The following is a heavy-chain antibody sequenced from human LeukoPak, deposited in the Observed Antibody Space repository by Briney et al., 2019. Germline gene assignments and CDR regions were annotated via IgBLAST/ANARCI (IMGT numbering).Heavy chain of an antibody. CDR2: IKQDGSEK. D-gene: IGHD6-13*01. CDR1: GFTFSSYW. CDR3: LVIASAGTGY. V-gene: IGHV3-7*01. J-gene: IGHJ4*02. Sequence: PGGSLRLSCAASGFTFSSYWMSWVRQAQGKGLEWVANIKQDGSEKYYVDTVKGRFTISRDNAKNSLFLQMNSLRAEDTAVYYCLVIASAGTGYWGQGTLVTVSS.